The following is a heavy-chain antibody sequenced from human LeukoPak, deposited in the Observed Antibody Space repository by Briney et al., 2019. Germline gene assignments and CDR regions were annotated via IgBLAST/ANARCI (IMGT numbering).Heavy chain of an antibody. CDR3: AKGAAAGLNYYYYYGMDV. CDR1: GFTFDDYA. CDR2: ISGDGGST. J-gene: IGHJ6*02. V-gene: IGHV3-43*02. Sequence: GGSLRLSCAASGFTFDDYAMHWARQAPGKGLEWVSLISGDGGSTYYADSVKGRFTISRDNSKNSLYLQMNSLRTEDTALYYCAKGAAAGLNYYYYYGMDVWGQGTTVTVSS. D-gene: IGHD6-13*01.